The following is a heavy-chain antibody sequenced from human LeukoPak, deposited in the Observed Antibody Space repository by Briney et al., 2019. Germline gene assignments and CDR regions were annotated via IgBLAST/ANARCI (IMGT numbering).Heavy chain of an antibody. CDR2: IYTSGST. J-gene: IGHJ5*02. CDR3: ARDRRGRPYDFWSGYYTGIGWFDP. CDR1: GGSISSYY. V-gene: IGHV4-4*07. Sequence: SETLSLTCTVSGGSISSYYWSWIRQPAGKGLEWIGRIYTSGSTNYNPSLKSRVTMSVDTSKNQFSLKLSSVTAADTAVYYCARDRRGRPYDFWSGYYTGIGWFDPWAREPWSPSPQ. D-gene: IGHD3-3*01.